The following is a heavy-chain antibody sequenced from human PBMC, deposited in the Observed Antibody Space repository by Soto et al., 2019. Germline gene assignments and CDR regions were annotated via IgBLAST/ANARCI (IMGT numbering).Heavy chain of an antibody. CDR1: GESFIGYY. J-gene: IGHJ5*02. CDR2: INHRGSA. CDR3: ARTDIVTTNCFDP. D-gene: IGHD5-12*01. V-gene: IGHV4-34*01. Sequence: SETLSLTCAVYGESFIGYYWTWIRQPPGKGLEWIGKINHRGSANYNPSLKSRVTISVDTSNNQFSLKLSSVTAADTSVYYCARTDIVTTNCFDPWGQGTLVTVSS.